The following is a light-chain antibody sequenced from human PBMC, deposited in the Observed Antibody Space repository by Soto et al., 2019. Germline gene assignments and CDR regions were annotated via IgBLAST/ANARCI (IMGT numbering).Light chain of an antibody. Sequence: QSVLTQPPSVSGAPGQRVTISCTGSSSNIGAGYDVHWYQQLPGTAPKLLIYGNSNRPSGVPDRFSGSQSGTSASLAITWLQAEDEADYYCQSYDSSLSGVVFGGGTKLTVL. J-gene: IGLJ2*01. CDR2: GNS. CDR1: SSNIGAGYD. CDR3: QSYDSSLSGVV. V-gene: IGLV1-40*01.